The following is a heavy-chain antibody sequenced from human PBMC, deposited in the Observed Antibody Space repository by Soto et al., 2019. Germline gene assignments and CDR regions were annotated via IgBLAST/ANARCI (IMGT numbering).Heavy chain of an antibody. J-gene: IGHJ3*02. V-gene: IGHV3-30*18. CDR2: ISYDGSNK. D-gene: IGHD5-12*01. CDR1: GFTFSSYG. Sequence: QVQLVESGGGVVQPGRSLRLSCAASGFTFSSYGMHWVRQAPGKGLEWVAVISYDGSNKYYVDSVKGRLTISRDNSKNMLYLQMNSLRGEDTAVYYCAKDNGSGCDWLRVGDASDIWGQGTMVTVSS. CDR3: AKDNGSGCDWLRVGDASDI.